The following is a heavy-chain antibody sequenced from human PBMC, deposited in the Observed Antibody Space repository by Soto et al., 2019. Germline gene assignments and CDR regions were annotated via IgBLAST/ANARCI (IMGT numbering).Heavy chain of an antibody. D-gene: IGHD3-9*01. CDR1: GDSISSDGYY. Sequence: QVQLQESGPGLVKASQTLSLTCTVSGDSISSDGYYLTWIRQHPGKGLEWIGDIYYSGSTSYNPSLESRVTMSLHTSDNQLSLKLLCVTAADTAVYYCARRHDALTGPDAFDVWGQGTKVTVSS. CDR2: IYYSGST. V-gene: IGHV4-31*03. CDR3: ARRHDALTGPDAFDV. J-gene: IGHJ3*01.